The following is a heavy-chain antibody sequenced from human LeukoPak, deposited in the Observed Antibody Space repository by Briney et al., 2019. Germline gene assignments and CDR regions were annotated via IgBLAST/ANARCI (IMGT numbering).Heavy chain of an antibody. Sequence: GGSLRLSCAASGFTFEYYTMHWVRQAPGKTLEWVSLISWDGTTYYADSVRGRFTISRDNSKNSLYLQMDTLRSEDTAFYFCVKDLSYESTGSVFDYWAQGTLVTVSS. V-gene: IGHV3-43*01. CDR1: GFTFEYYT. CDR2: ISWDGTT. CDR3: VKDLSYESTGSVFDY. D-gene: IGHD3-22*01. J-gene: IGHJ4*02.